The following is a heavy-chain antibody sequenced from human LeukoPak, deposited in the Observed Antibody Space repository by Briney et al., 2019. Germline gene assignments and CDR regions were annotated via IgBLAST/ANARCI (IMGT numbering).Heavy chain of an antibody. CDR1: GGSISSYY. D-gene: IGHD2-21*02. Sequence: PSETLSLTCTVSGGSISSYYWSWIRQPPGKGLEWIGYIYYSGSTNYNPSLKSRVTISVDTSKNQFSLKLSSVTAADTAVYYCARGGTYCGSDCYAPWGQGTLVTVSS. CDR3: ARGGTYCGSDCYAP. V-gene: IGHV4-59*01. J-gene: IGHJ4*02. CDR2: IYYSGST.